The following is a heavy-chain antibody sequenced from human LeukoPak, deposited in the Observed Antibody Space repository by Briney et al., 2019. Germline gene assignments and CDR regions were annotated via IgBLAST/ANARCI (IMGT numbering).Heavy chain of an antibody. J-gene: IGHJ4*02. D-gene: IGHD6-13*01. Sequence: GGSLRLSCAASGFTFSRSAMTWVRQTPGKGLDWISSISSSGNTYYAGSVKGRFTISRGNSKNMLYLQMNSLRAEGTAVYYCVKGRISEDGLDFWGQGTLVTVSS. CDR3: VKGRISEDGLDF. V-gene: IGHV3-23*01. CDR2: ISSSGNT. CDR1: GFTFSRSA.